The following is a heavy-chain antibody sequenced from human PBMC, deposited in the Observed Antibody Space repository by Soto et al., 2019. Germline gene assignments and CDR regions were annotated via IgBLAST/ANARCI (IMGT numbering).Heavy chain of an antibody. CDR1: GGSFSGYY. J-gene: IGHJ3*02. V-gene: IGHV4-34*01. Sequence: SETLSLTCAVYGGSFSGYYWSWIRQPPGKGLEWIGEINHSGSTNYNPSLKSRVTISVDTSKNQFSLKLSSVTAADTAVYYCARGRWLRSAFDIWGQGTMVTVSS. CDR3: ARGRWLRSAFDI. D-gene: IGHD5-12*01. CDR2: INHSGST.